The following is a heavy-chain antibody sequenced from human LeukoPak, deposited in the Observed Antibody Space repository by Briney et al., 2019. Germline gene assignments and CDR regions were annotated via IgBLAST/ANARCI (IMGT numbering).Heavy chain of an antibody. V-gene: IGHV3-23*01. CDR2: ISGSGGST. Sequence: HPGGSLRLSCAASGFTFSSYAMSWVRQAPGKGLEWVSAISGSGGSTYYADSVKGRFTISRDNSKNTLYLQMNSLRAEDTAVYYCAKDRVGARGAFDYWGQGTLVTVFS. J-gene: IGHJ4*02. CDR3: AKDRVGARGAFDY. D-gene: IGHD1-26*01. CDR1: GFTFSSYA.